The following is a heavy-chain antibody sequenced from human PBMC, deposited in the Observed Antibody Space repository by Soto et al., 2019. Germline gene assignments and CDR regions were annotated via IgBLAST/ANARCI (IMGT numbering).Heavy chain of an antibody. Sequence: SETLSLTCTVSGGSISGSSFYWGWIRQTPGKGLEWIGSIYYGGTTHYNPSLKGRVTISVDTSKNQFSLKLDSVTAADTAVYYCALTRPTVTTVFDYWGQGTLVTVS. CDR3: ALTRPTVTTVFDY. CDR2: IYYGGTT. V-gene: IGHV4-39*01. CDR1: GGSISGSSFY. D-gene: IGHD4-17*01. J-gene: IGHJ4*02.